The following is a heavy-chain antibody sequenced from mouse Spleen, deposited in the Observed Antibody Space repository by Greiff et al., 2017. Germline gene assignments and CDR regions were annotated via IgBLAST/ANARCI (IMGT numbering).Heavy chain of an antibody. CDR2: INPSTGYT. D-gene: IGHD2-4*01. CDR3: ARSPTMITRAWFAY. V-gene: IGHV1-7*01. Sequence: VQLQQSGAELAKPGASVKMSCKASGYTFTSYWMHWVKQRPGQGLEWIGYINPSTGYTEYNQKFKDKATLTADKSSSTAYMQLSSLTSEDSAVYYCARSPTMITRAWFAYWGQGTLVTVSA. J-gene: IGHJ3*01. CDR1: GYTFTSYW.